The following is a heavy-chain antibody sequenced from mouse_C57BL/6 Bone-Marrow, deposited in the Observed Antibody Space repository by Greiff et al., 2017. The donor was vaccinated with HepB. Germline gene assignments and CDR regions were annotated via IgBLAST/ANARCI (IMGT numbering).Heavy chain of an antibody. Sequence: VQVVESGPGLVAPSQSLSITCTVSGFSLTSYAISWVRQPPGKGLEWLGVIWTGGGTNYNSALKSRLSISKDNSKSQVFLKMNSLQTDDTARYYCARGPYSNYFNWYFDVWGTGTTVTVSS. CDR2: IWTGGGT. V-gene: IGHV2-9-1*01. CDR1: GFSLTSYA. CDR3: ARGPYSNYFNWYFDV. D-gene: IGHD2-5*01. J-gene: IGHJ1*03.